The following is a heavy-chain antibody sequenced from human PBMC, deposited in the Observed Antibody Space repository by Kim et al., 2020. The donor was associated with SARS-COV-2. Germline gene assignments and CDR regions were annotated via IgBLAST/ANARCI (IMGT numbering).Heavy chain of an antibody. CDR2: ISAYNGNT. D-gene: IGHD3-3*01. J-gene: IGHJ6*02. V-gene: IGHV1-18*01. Sequence: ASVKVSCKASGYTFTSYGISWVRQAPGQGLEWMGWISAYNGNTNYAQKLQGRVTMITDTSTSTAYMELRSLRSNDTAVYYCARDWGPQYYDFWSGYFTITNYSYGIDVWGQGTTVTVSS. CDR3: ARDWGPQYYDFWSGYFTITNYSYGIDV. CDR1: GYTFTSYG.